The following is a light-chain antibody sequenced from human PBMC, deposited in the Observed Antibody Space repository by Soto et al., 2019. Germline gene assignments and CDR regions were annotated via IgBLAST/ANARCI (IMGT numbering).Light chain of an antibody. CDR2: PTS. CDR3: QQGYTTRWT. J-gene: IGKJ1*01. V-gene: IGKV1-39*01. Sequence: DIQMTQSPTSLSASVGDRVTITCRASQNIRSYLNWYQQIPGKVPNLLIYPTSILQTGVPSRFSGSGTGTDFTLTINGLQPEDFATYYCQQGYTTRWTFGQGTKVEIK. CDR1: QNIRSY.